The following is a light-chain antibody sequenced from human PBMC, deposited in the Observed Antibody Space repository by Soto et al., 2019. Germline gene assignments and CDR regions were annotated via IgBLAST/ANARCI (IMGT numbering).Light chain of an antibody. V-gene: IGLV1-36*01. CDR2: YDD. Sequence: QSVLTQPPSVSEAPRQRVTISCSGSSSNIGNNAVNWYQQLPGKAPKLLIYYDDLLPSGVSDRFSGSKSGTSASLAISGLQSEDEADYYCAAWDDRLTGPVFGGGTKVTVL. J-gene: IGLJ2*01. CDR1: SSNIGNNA. CDR3: AAWDDRLTGPV.